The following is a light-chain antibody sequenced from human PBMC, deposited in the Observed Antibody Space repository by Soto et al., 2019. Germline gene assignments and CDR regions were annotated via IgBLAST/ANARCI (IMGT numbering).Light chain of an antibody. CDR2: GAS. Sequence: EIVITQSPVTLSLSPGERATLSCRASQSVSSSLAWYQQKPGRSPRLLIYGASTRAIGIPARFSGSGSGTEFTLTISSLQSEDFAVYYCLQYNNWWTFGQGTKVDIK. CDR3: LQYNNWWT. V-gene: IGKV3-15*01. J-gene: IGKJ1*01. CDR1: QSVSSS.